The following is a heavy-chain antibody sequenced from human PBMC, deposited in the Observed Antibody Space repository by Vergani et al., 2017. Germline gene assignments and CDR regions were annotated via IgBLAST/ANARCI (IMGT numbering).Heavy chain of an antibody. V-gene: IGHV4-34*01. CDR2: INNRGST. CDR1: GGSFSGYY. CDR3: ARGLILKYGGYPHPFDY. J-gene: IGHJ4*02. D-gene: IGHD4-17*01. Sequence: QVQLQQWGAGLLKPSETLSPTCAVHGGSFSGYYWSWIRQPPGKGLEWMGEINNRGSTNYNPSLKSRATISVDTSKNQFSLKLSSVTAADTAVYYCARGLILKYGGYPHPFDYWGQGTLVTVYS.